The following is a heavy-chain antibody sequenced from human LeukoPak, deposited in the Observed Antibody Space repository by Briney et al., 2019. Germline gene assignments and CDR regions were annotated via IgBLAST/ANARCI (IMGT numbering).Heavy chain of an antibody. CDR3: AKDIVAASTWYFDY. D-gene: IGHD6-13*01. CDR1: GFTFDDYA. J-gene: IGHJ4*02. Sequence: GGSLRLSCAASGFTFDDYAMHWVRQAPGKGLEWVSGISWNSGSIGYADSVKGRFTISRDNAKNSLYLQMNSLRAEDMALYYCAKDIVAASTWYFDYWGQGTLVTVSP. CDR2: ISWNSGSI. V-gene: IGHV3-9*03.